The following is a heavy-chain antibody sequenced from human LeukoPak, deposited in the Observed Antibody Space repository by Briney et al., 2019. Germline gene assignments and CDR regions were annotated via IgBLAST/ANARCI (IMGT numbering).Heavy chain of an antibody. J-gene: IGHJ4*02. V-gene: IGHV3-48*04. CDR1: GFTFSSYS. CDR2: ISSSSSTI. CDR3: ARAISMVRGVIKAHYFDY. Sequence: GGSLRLSCAASGFTFSSYSMNWVRQAPGKGLEWVSYISSSSSTIYYADSVKGRFTISRDNAKNSLYLQMNSLRAEDTAVYYCARAISMVRGVIKAHYFDYWGQGTLVTVSS. D-gene: IGHD3-10*01.